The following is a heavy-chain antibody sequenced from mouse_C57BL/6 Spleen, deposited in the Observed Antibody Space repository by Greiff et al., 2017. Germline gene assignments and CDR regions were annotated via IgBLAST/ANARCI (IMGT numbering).Heavy chain of an antibody. J-gene: IGHJ3*01. CDR1: GYTFTSYW. CDR3: ARSVYDGYYAWFAY. CDR2: IDPRSGGT. D-gene: IGHD2-3*01. Sequence: VKLQQPGAELVKPGASVKLSCKASGYTFTSYWMHWVKQRPGRGLEWIGRIDPRSGGTKYNEKFKSKATLTVDKPSSTAYMQLSGLTSEDSAVYDCARSVYDGYYAWFAYWGQGTLVTVSA. V-gene: IGHV1-72*01.